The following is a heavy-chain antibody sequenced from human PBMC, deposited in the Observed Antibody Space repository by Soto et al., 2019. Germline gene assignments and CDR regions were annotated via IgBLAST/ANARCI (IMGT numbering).Heavy chain of an antibody. Sequence: LRLSCAASGFTFSDAWMSWVRQAPGKGLDWVGRIKSKNDGGTTEYAAPVRGRFTISRDDSKNTLYLQMNSLKTEDTAVYYCTTGLWRIAVVVGSTGYFNPWGQGTPVTVSS. CDR1: GFTFSDAW. D-gene: IGHD2-15*01. J-gene: IGHJ5*02. CDR2: IKSKNDGGTT. V-gene: IGHV3-15*01. CDR3: TTGLWRIAVVVGSTGYFNP.